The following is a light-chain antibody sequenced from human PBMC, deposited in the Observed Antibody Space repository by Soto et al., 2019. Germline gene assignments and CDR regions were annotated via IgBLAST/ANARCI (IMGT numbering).Light chain of an antibody. J-gene: IGLJ1*01. CDR1: SSDVCGYNY. V-gene: IGLV2-8*01. CDR2: EIS. CDR3: SAYAGSNNVRV. Sequence: QSALTQPASASGSPGQSVTISCTGTSSDVCGYNYVSWYQQHPGKARKLMIYEISKRPSGVTDRFSGSKSGNTASLTDSGLQVEDEADYYGSAYAGSNNVRVFGAGTKLTVL.